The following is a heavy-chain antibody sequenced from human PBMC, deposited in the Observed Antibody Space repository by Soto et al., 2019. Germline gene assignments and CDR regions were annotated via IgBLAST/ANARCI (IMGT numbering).Heavy chain of an antibody. D-gene: IGHD2-21*02. Sequence: SETLSLTCTVSGGSVSTSYWGWIRQPPGKGLEWIGYIHYSGSTSYNPSLRSRVTISVDTSKNQFSLKLSSVTAADTAVYYCARIIVVVTASPFDYWGQGTLVTVSS. CDR2: IHYSGST. CDR1: GGSVSTSY. J-gene: IGHJ4*02. CDR3: ARIIVVVTASPFDY. V-gene: IGHV4-59*08.